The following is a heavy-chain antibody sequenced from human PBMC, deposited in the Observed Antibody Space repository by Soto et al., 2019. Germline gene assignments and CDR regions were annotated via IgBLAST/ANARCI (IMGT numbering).Heavy chain of an antibody. V-gene: IGHV4-39*01. J-gene: IGHJ6*03. Sequence: SETLSLTCTVSGGSISSSSYYWGWIRQPPGKGLEWIGSIYYSGSTYYNPSLKSRVTISVDTSKNQFSLKLSSVTAADTAVYYCARHGRVVPAAMLRKSYYYYYMDVWGKGTTVTVSS. CDR1: GGSISSSSYY. D-gene: IGHD2-2*01. CDR2: IYYSGST. CDR3: ARHGRVVPAAMLRKSYYYYYMDV.